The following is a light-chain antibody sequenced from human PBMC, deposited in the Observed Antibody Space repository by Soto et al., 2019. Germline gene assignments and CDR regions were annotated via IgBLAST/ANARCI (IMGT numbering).Light chain of an antibody. Sequence: EIVLTQSPGTLSLSPGERATLSCRASQSVSSSYLAWYQQKPGQAPRLLIYGASSRATGIPDRFSGSGSGTDFTLTINRLEPDDFAVYYCQQYGSSPPYTFGQGTKLEIK. CDR1: QSVSSSY. CDR3: QQYGSSPPYT. J-gene: IGKJ2*01. V-gene: IGKV3-20*01. CDR2: GAS.